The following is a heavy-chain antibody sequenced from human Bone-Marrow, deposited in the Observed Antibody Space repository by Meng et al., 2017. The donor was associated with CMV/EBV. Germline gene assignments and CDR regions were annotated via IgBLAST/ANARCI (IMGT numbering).Heavy chain of an antibody. Sequence: VSVKVSCKASGYTFTGYYIHWVRQAPGQGLEWMGWVNPNTGNSNYPQRFQGRVTMTSDRSISTAYLKLSRLTSEDTAVYSCALQLPNRTWGQGTLVTVSP. CDR3: ALQLPNRT. CDR2: VNPNTGNS. V-gene: IGHV1-2*02. D-gene: IGHD2-2*01. J-gene: IGHJ5*02. CDR1: GYTFTGYY.